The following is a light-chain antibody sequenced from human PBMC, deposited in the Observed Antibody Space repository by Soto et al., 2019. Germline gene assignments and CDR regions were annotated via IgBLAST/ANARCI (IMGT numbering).Light chain of an antibody. CDR3: SSYTSSGTWV. Sequence: QSALTQPPSVSGSPGQSVTISCTGTSSGVGSYNRVSWYQQPPGTAPKLMICQVSNRPSGVPDRFSGSKSGNTASLTISGLQADDEADYYCSSYTSSGTWVFGGGTKLTVL. J-gene: IGLJ3*02. CDR1: SSGVGSYNR. V-gene: IGLV2-18*02. CDR2: QVS.